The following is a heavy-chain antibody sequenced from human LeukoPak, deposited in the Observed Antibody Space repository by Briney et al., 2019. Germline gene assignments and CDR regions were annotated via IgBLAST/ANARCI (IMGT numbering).Heavy chain of an antibody. V-gene: IGHV1-46*01. D-gene: IGHD5-18*01. CDR2: TNPRDGST. CDR1: GYIFSNYY. Sequence: ASVKVSCKASGYIFSNYYVHWVRQAPGQGLEWMGITNPRDGSTNYAQKFQGRLIMTRDKSTSTMYMEMRSLRSEDTALYYCARGYLGGGFDIWGRGTMVTVSS. CDR3: ARGYLGGGFDI. J-gene: IGHJ3*02.